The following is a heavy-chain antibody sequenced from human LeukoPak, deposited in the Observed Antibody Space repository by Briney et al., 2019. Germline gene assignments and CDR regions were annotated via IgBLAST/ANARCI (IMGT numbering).Heavy chain of an antibody. CDR2: INHSGST. D-gene: IGHD3-16*01. J-gene: IGHJ4*02. V-gene: IGHV4-34*01. CDR3: ARDSPLRPFDY. Sequence: SETLSLTCAVFGGSFSGYYWSWIRQPPGKGLEWIGEINHSGSTNYNPSLKSRVTISVDKSKNQFSLKLSSVTAADTAVYYCARDSPLRPFDYWGQGTLVTVSS. CDR1: GGSFSGYY.